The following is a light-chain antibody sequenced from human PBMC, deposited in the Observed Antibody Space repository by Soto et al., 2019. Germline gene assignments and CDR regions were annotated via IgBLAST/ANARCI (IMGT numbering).Light chain of an antibody. V-gene: IGKV3-20*01. CDR2: GAS. CDR3: QQYGSSPPKIT. J-gene: IGKJ4*01. Sequence: EIVLTQSPGTLSLSPGERATLSRRASQSVSSSYLAWYQQKPGQAPRLLIYGASSRATGIPDRFSGSGSGTDFTLTISRLEPEDFAVYYCQQYGSSPPKITFGGGTKVDIK. CDR1: QSVSSSY.